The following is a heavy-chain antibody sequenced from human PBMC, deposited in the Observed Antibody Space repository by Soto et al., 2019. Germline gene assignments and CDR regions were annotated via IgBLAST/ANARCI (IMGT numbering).Heavy chain of an antibody. CDR2: ISWDGGST. V-gene: IGHV3-43D*04. J-gene: IGHJ4*02. CDR3: AKDSAAYYDSSGYFDY. CDR1: GFTFEDYA. Sequence: EVQLVESGGVVVQPGGSLRLSCAASGFTFEDYAMHWVRQAPGKGLEWVSLISWDGGSTYYADSVKGRFTISRDNSKNSLYLQMNSLRAEDTALYYCAKDSAAYYDSSGYFDYWGQGTLVTVSS. D-gene: IGHD3-22*01.